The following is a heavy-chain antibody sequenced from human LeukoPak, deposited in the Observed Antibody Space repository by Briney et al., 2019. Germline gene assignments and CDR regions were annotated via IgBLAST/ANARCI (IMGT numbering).Heavy chain of an antibody. J-gene: IGHJ4*02. CDR2: ISHSGST. CDR1: GGSFSGYY. Sequence: SETLSLTCAVYGGSFSGYYWSWIRQPPGKGLEWIGEISHSGSTNYNPSLKSRVTISVDTSKNQFPLKLSSVTAADTAMYYCAREGAVSGSPFDYWGQGTLVTVSS. CDR3: AREGAVSGSPFDY. D-gene: IGHD3-22*01. V-gene: IGHV4-34*01.